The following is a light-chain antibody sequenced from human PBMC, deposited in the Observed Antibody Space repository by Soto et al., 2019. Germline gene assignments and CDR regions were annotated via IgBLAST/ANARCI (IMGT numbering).Light chain of an antibody. CDR3: QQYNSYSGT. V-gene: IGKV1-5*01. CDR1: QSISSW. J-gene: IGKJ1*01. CDR2: DAS. Sequence: DIQMNQSPSTLSASVGDRVTITCRASQSISSWLAWYQQKPGKDPKLLIYDASSLQSGVPPRFSGSGSGTEFTLTISSLQPDDFATYYCQQYNSYSGTFGQGTKVDIK.